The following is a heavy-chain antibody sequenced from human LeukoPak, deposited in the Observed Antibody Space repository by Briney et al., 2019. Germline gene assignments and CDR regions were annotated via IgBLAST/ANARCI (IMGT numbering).Heavy chain of an antibody. D-gene: IGHD1-26*01. J-gene: IGHJ4*02. V-gene: IGHV4-39*01. Sequence: SETLSLTCTVSGGSISSSSYYWGWIRQPPGKGLEWIVSIYYSGSTYYNPSLKSRVTISVDTSKNQFSLKLSSVTAADTAVYYCARRIVGASFDYWGQGTLVTVSS. CDR3: ARRIVGASFDY. CDR1: GGSISSSSYY. CDR2: IYYSGST.